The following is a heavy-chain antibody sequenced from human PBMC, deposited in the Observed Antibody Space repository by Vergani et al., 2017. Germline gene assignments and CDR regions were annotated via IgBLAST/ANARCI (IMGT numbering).Heavy chain of an antibody. D-gene: IGHD4-11*01. CDR2: IYYTGKT. V-gene: IGHV4-31*03. J-gene: IGHJ5*02. CDR1: GGSIISGGYY. Sequence: QVQLHESGPGLVKPSQTLSLTCTVSGGSIISGGYYWSWIRQLPGKGLEWIGYIYYTGKTYYNPSLKSRVTMSADTSRNQLYLKLSSVTAADTAVYYCARDVGSNYNWFDPWGQGTLVTVSS. CDR3: ARDVGSNYNWFDP.